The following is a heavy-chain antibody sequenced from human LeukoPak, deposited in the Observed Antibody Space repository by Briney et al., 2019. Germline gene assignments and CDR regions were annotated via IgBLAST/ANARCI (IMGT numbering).Heavy chain of an antibody. V-gene: IGHV4-59*01. CDR2: IYYSGST. CDR3: AREGIAAAGPGGSWFDP. J-gene: IGHJ5*02. Sequence: SETLSLTCTVSGGSISSYYWSWIQQPPGKGLEWIGYIYYSGSTNYNPSLKSRVTISVDTSKNQFSLKLSSVTAADTAVYYCAREGIAAAGPGGSWFDPWGQGTLVTVSS. CDR1: GGSISSYY. D-gene: IGHD6-13*01.